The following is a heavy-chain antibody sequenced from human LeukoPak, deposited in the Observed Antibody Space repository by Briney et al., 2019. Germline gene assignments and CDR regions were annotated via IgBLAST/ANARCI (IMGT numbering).Heavy chain of an antibody. CDR1: TRYFTNYW. Sequence: GGSLRLSCTASTRYFTNYWMHWVRQVPGKGLAWLSRIDRDGLKADYADSVRGRFTISRHNAKSTAYLQMNSLRAEDTAVYYCARDPPNYYDSSGEVDYWGQGTLVTVSS. CDR3: ARDPPNYYDSSGEVDY. J-gene: IGHJ4*02. CDR2: IDRDGLKA. V-gene: IGHV3-74*01. D-gene: IGHD3-22*01.